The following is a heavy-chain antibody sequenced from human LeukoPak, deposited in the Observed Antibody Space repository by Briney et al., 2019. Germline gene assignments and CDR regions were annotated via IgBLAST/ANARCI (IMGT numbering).Heavy chain of an antibody. J-gene: IGHJ4*02. CDR2: IIPIFGTA. D-gene: IGHD3-16*01. Sequence: GASVKVSCKASGRTFSSYAISWVRQAPGQGLEWMGGIIPIFGTANYAQKFQGRVTITADESTSTAYMELSSLRSEDTAVYYCARGGNYDYVWGNLNYWGQGTLVTVSS. CDR1: GRTFSSYA. V-gene: IGHV1-69*01. CDR3: ARGGNYDYVWGNLNY.